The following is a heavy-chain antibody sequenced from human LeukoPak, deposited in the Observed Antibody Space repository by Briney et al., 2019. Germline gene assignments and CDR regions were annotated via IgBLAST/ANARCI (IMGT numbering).Heavy chain of an antibody. CDR2: INHSGST. Sequence: SETLSLTCAVYGGSFSGYYWSWIRQPPGKGLEWIGEINHSGSTNYNPSLKSRVTISVDTSKNQFSLKLSSVTAADTAVYYCARERGYSDYWGQGTLVTVSS. D-gene: IGHD5-24*01. V-gene: IGHV4-34*01. CDR1: GGSFSGYY. CDR3: ARERGYSDY. J-gene: IGHJ4*02.